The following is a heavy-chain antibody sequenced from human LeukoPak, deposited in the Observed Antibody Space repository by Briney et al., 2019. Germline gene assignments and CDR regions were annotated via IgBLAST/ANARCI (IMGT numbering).Heavy chain of an antibody. V-gene: IGHV4-34*01. J-gene: IGHJ4*02. CDR1: GGSFSGYY. CDR3: ARDVDCSSTSCYNY. D-gene: IGHD2-2*02. CDR2: INHSGST. Sequence: SETLSLXCAVYGGSFSGYYWSWIRQPPGKGLEWIGEINHSGSTNYNPSLKSRVTISVDTSKNQFSLKLSSVTAAATAVYYCARDVDCSSTSCYNYWGQGTLVTVSS.